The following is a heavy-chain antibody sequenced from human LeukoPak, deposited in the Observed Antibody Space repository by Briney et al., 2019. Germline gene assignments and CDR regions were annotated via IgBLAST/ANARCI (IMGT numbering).Heavy chain of an antibody. CDR2: INSDGSST. CDR3: AREVGEWLVIDY. CDR1: GFTFSSYW. Sequence: GGSLRLSCAASGFTFSSYWMHWVRQAPGKGLVWVSRINSDGSSTTYADSVKGRFTISRDNSKNTLYLQMNSLRAEDTAVYYCAREVGEWLVIDYWGQGTLVTVSS. J-gene: IGHJ4*02. V-gene: IGHV3-74*03. D-gene: IGHD6-19*01.